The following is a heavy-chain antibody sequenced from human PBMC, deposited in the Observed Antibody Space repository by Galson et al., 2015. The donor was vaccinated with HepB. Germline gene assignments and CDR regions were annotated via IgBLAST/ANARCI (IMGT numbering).Heavy chain of an antibody. CDR2: INTNTGNP. J-gene: IGHJ5*02. CDR1: GYTFTSYA. D-gene: IGHD3-10*01. Sequence: SVKVSCKASGYTFTSYAMNWVRQAPGQGLEWMGWINTNTGNPTYAQGFTGRFVFSLDTSVSTAYLQISSLRAEDTAVYYCARRKPPMVRGVIITSNWFDPWGQGTLVTVSS. CDR3: ARRKPPMVRGVIITSNWFDP. V-gene: IGHV7-4-1*02.